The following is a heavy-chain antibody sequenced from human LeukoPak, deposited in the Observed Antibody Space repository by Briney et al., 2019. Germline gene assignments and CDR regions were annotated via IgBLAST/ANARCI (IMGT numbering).Heavy chain of an antibody. CDR2: IKSKTDGGTT. Sequence: KPGGSLRLSCAASGFTFSNAWMSWVRQAPGKGLEWVGRIKSKTDGGTTDYAAPVKGRFTISRDDSKNTLYLQMNSLKTEDTAVYYCTTDLSDYDFRSGYYYYMDVWGKGTTVTVSS. CDR3: TTDLSDYDFRSGYYYYMDV. D-gene: IGHD3-3*01. V-gene: IGHV3-15*01. CDR1: GFTFSNAW. J-gene: IGHJ6*03.